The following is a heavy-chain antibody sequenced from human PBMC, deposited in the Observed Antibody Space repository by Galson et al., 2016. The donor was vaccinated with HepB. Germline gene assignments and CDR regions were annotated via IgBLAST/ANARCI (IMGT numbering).Heavy chain of an antibody. CDR1: GFTFTSHG. CDR3: ARDHVAYGDYPGVFDS. CDR2: IWYNGNNK. V-gene: IGHV3-33*01. Sequence: SLRLSCAATGFTFTSHGIHWVRQPPGKGLEWVAAIWYNGNNKFYADSVKGRFTISRDTSKNTVYLQMNSLRAEDTAVYYCARDHVAYGDYPGVFDSWGQGTLVTVSS. D-gene: IGHD4-17*01. J-gene: IGHJ5*01.